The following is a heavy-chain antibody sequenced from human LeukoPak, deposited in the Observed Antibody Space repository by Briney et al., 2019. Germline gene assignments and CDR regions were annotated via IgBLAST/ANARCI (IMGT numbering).Heavy chain of an antibody. CDR1: GYFVSAGYY. D-gene: IGHD1-1*01. CDR2: ISHRGTT. CDR3: TRERSGTIVDD. Sequence: PSETLSLTCAVSGYFVSAGYYWGWIRHSPGKGLEWIGSISHRGTTYHNPSLKSRVIMSLDTSMNHFSLSLASVTAADTATYYCTRERSGTIVDDWGQGTLVTVSS. J-gene: IGHJ4*02. V-gene: IGHV4-38-2*02.